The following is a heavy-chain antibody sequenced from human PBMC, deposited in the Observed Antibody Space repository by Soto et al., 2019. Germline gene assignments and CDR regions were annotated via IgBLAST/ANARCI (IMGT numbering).Heavy chain of an antibody. D-gene: IGHD2-15*01. CDR1: GYTFTSYG. CDR3: ASAPVPRNRVAYYFDY. V-gene: IGHV1-18*01. CDR2: ISAYKGNT. Sequence: QVQLVQSGAEVKKPGASVKVSCKASGYTFTSYGISWVRQAPGQGLEWMGWISAYKGNTNYAQKLQGRVTMTTDTSTSTAYMELRSLRSDDTAVYYCASAPVPRNRVAYYFDYWGQGTLVTVSS. J-gene: IGHJ4*02.